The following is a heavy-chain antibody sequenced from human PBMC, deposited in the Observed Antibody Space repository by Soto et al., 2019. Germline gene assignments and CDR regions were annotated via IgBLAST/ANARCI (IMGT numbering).Heavy chain of an antibody. CDR1: GYSISSGYY. Sequence: SETLSLTCAVSGYSISSGYYWGWIRQSPGKGLEWIGSIYYSGSTYYNPSLKSRVIISVDTSKNQFSLKLSSVTAADAAVYYCARLAPIAAADGMDVWGQGTTVTVSS. J-gene: IGHJ6*02. CDR3: ARLAPIAAADGMDV. V-gene: IGHV4-38-2*01. D-gene: IGHD6-13*01. CDR2: IYYSGST.